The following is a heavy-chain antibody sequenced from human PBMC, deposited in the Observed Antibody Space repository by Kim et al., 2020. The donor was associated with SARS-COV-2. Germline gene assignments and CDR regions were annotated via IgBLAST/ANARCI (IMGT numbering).Heavy chain of an antibody. D-gene: IGHD5-12*01. V-gene: IGHV3-43*02. J-gene: IGHJ4*02. CDR3: AKDGGYNFFLVATGFDY. Sequence: GGSLRLSCAASGFTFDDYAMHWVRQAPGKGLEWVSLISGDGGSTYYADSVKGRFTISRDNSKNSLYLQMNSLRTEDTALYYCAKDGGYNFFLVATGFDYWGQGTLVTVSS. CDR2: ISGDGGST. CDR1: GFTFDDYA.